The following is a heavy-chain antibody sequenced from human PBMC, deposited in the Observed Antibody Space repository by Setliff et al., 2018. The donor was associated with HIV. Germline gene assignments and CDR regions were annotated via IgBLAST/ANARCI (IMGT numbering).Heavy chain of an antibody. CDR2: INHSGST. CDR3: ARQGAGYYYDSSEYYTGNGFDF. Sequence: PSETLSLTCAVYGGSYSGYYWSWIRQPPGKGLEWIGEINHSGSTHYNPSLRSRVTISPQTSKNQFSLELTSVTAADTAVYYCARQGAGYYYDSSEYYTGNGFDFWGQGTLVTVSS. J-gene: IGHJ3*01. CDR1: GGSYSGYY. V-gene: IGHV4-34*01. D-gene: IGHD3-22*01.